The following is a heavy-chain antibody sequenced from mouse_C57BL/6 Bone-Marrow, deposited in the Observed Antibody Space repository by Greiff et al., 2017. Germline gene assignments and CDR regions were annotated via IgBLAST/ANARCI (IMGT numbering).Heavy chain of an antibody. CDR1: GFTFSDYY. J-gene: IGHJ2*01. CDR3: ARSYGRRHYFDY. CDR2: INYDGSST. D-gene: IGHD1-1*01. Sequence: EVMLVESEGGLVQPGSSMKLSCTASGFTFSDYYMAWVRQVPEKGLEWVANINYDGSSTYYLDSLKSRFIISRDNAKNILYLQMSSLKSEDTATYYGARSYGRRHYFDYWGQGTTLTVSS. V-gene: IGHV5-16*01.